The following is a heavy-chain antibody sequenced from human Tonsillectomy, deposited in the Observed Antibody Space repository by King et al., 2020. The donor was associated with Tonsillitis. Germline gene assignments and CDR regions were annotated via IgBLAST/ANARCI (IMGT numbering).Heavy chain of an antibody. Sequence: VQLQESGPGLVKPSETLSLTCTVSGGSISSYYWSWIRQPPGKGLEWIRNIHYSESTNYNSSLRSRVTMSMDTSKNQFSLRLASVTAADTAVYYCAGGGGWLTDFWGQGTLVTVSS. J-gene: IGHJ4*02. CDR3: AGGGGWLTDF. CDR2: IHYSEST. D-gene: IGHD1-26*01. CDR1: GGSISSYY. V-gene: IGHV4-59*01.